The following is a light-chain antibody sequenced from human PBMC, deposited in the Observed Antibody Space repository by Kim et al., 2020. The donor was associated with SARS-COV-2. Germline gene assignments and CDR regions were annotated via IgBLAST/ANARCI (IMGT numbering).Light chain of an antibody. CDR3: QQYTGSPIT. V-gene: IGKV3-20*01. CDR2: DAS. Sequence: SPGESATLSGRASQSVRRGYLAWYQQKPGQAPRLLMYDASTRATGIPDRFSGSGSGTDFTLTISRLEPEDFAVYYCQQYTGSPITFGQGTRLEIK. CDR1: QSVRRGY. J-gene: IGKJ5*01.